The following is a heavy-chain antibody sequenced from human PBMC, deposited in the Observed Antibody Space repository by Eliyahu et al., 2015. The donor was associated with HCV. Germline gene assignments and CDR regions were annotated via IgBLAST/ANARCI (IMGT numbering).Heavy chain of an antibody. V-gene: IGHV1-2*02. CDR2: IRPNSGGT. J-gene: IGHJ5*02. CDR1: ENTFTAYY. D-gene: IGHD1-26*01. Sequence: QVQLVQSGAEVKKPGASVKVSCKASENTFTAYYIHWVRQAPGQGLEWMGWIRPNSGGTKYAQKFQGRVTMTRDTSISTAYMELSNLRSDDTAVYYCARGVSAVGEFDPWGQGTLVTVSS. CDR3: ARGVSAVGEFDP.